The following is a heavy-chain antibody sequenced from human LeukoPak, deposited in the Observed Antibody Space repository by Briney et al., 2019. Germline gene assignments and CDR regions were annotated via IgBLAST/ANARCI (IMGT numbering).Heavy chain of an antibody. V-gene: IGHV1-2*02. J-gene: IGHJ5*02. CDR2: INPSSGGT. Sequence: ASVKVSCKASGYTFTGYYMHWVRQAPGQGLEWMGWINPSSGGTNYAQKFQGRVTMTRDTSISTAYMELSRLRSDDTAVYYCARGDIVVVPAASNWFDPWGQGTLVTVSS. CDR3: ARGDIVVVPAASNWFDP. D-gene: IGHD2-2*01. CDR1: GYTFTGYY.